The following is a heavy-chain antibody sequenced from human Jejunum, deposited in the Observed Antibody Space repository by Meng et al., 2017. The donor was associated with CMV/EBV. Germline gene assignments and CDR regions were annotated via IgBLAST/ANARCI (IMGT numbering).Heavy chain of an antibody. D-gene: IGHD2-15*01. Sequence: ASGVHVRHLYMDGVRQAPGKGLEWVAQIQDTGRHYSKFYPDAVQSRCAIFRDDSRNTVYLQMNSLQIDDTAIYYCTDIGRAPLDPWGQGTRVTVSS. CDR3: TDIGRAPLDP. CDR1: GVHVRHLY. CDR2: IQDTGRHYSK. J-gene: IGHJ5*02. V-gene: IGHV3-72*01.